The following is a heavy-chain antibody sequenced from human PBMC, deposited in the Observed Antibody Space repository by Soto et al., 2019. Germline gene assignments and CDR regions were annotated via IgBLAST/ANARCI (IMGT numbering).Heavy chain of an antibody. J-gene: IGHJ5*02. CDR3: ARGGSGWTRGGWLGP. D-gene: IGHD6-25*01. V-gene: IGHV3-11*01. Sequence: QMQLVQSGGGLVKPGGSLTLSCKASGFTFSDYYMIWVRQTPGKGLEWLSYISDSGSTIYYADSVRARFTIFRENAANSVYLQLDGLTDGDTAFYYCARGGSGWTRGGWLGPWGRGSLVTVSS. CDR1: GFTFSDYY. CDR2: ISDSGSTI.